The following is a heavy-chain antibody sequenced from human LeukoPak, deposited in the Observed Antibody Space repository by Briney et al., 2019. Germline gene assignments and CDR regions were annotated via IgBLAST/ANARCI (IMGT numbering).Heavy chain of an antibody. V-gene: IGHV4-34*01. CDR2: INHSGYT. D-gene: IGHD4-17*01. Sequence: PSEILSLTCAVSGVSFNDYYWSWVRQTPGKGLEWIGEINHSGYTNDSPSLKSRVTLSIDTSRKQFSLNVRSVTVADTGIYYCTRMTTGHDYWGQGTLVTVSS. CDR1: GVSFNDYY. CDR3: TRMTTGHDY. J-gene: IGHJ4*02.